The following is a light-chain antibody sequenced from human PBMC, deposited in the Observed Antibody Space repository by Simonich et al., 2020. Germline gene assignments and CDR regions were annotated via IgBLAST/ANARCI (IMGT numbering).Light chain of an antibody. V-gene: IGKV1-9*01. CDR2: AAS. J-gene: IGKJ4*01. CDR3: QQLNSYPPLT. Sequence: IQLTQSPSFLSASVGDRFPITCRASQGLSSYLAWYQQKPGKAPKLLIYAASTLQSGVPSSFSGSGSGTEFTLTISSLQPEDFATYYCQQLNSYPPLTFGGGTKVEIK. CDR1: QGLSSY.